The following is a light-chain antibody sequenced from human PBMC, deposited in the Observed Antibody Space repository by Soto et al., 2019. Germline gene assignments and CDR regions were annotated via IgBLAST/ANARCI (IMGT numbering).Light chain of an antibody. CDR1: QSISSY. CDR2: AAS. J-gene: IGKJ1*01. Sequence: DIQMTQSPSSLSASVGDRVTITCRASQSISSYLNWYQQKPGKAPKLLIYAASSLQSVVPSRFSGSGSGTDFTLTISSLQPEDFATYYCQQSYSIPQTFGQGTKVEIK. CDR3: QQSYSIPQT. V-gene: IGKV1-39*01.